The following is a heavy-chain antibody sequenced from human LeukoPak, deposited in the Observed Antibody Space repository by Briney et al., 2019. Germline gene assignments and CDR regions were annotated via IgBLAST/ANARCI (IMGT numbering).Heavy chain of an antibody. Sequence: PGGSLRLSCAASGFTFSSYGMHWVRQAPGKGLEWVAVISYDGSNKYYADSVKGRFTISRDNSKNTLYLQMNSLRAEDTAVYYCAKDGSSSWSGSVYFDYWGQGTLVTVSS. D-gene: IGHD6-13*01. J-gene: IGHJ4*02. V-gene: IGHV3-30*18. CDR1: GFTFSSYG. CDR3: AKDGSSSWSGSVYFDY. CDR2: ISYDGSNK.